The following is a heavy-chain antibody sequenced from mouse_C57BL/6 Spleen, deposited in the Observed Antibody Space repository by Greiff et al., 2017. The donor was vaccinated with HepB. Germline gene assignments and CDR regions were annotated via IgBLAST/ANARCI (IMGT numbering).Heavy chain of an antibody. Sequence: EVQGVESGGGLVQPGGSLSLSCAASGFTFTDYYMSWVRQPPGKALEWLGFIRNKANGYTTEYSASVKGRFTISRDNSQSILYLQMNALRAEDSATYYCARYSNWDEGFAYWGQGTLVTVSA. D-gene: IGHD4-1*02. CDR3: ARYSNWDEGFAY. CDR1: GFTFTDYY. CDR2: IRNKANGYTT. V-gene: IGHV7-3*01. J-gene: IGHJ3*01.